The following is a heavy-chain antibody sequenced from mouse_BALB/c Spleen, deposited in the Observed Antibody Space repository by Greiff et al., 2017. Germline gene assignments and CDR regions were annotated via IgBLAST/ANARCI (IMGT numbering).Heavy chain of an antibody. J-gene: IGHJ1*01. V-gene: IGHV5-6-3*01. CDR2: INSNGGST. CDR1: GFTFSSYG. D-gene: IGHD1-1*01. Sequence: EVQGVESGGGLVQPGGSLKLSCAASGFTFSSYGMSWVRQTPDKRLELVATINSNGGSTYYPDSVKGRFTISRDNAKNTLYLQMSSLKSEDTAMYYCARDYGTWYFDVWGAGTTVTVSS. CDR3: ARDYGTWYFDV.